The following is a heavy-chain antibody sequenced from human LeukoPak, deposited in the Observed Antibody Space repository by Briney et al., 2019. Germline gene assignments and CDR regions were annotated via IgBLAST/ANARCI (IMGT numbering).Heavy chain of an antibody. CDR2: INPSGGST. CDR1: GYTFTSYY. J-gene: IGHJ4*02. Sequence: ASVKDSCKASGYTFTSYYMHWVRQAPGQELEWMGIINPSGGSTIYAQKFQGRVTMTRDTSTSTVYMELSSLRSEDTAVYYCARVYSSSSPFDYWGQGTLVTVSS. CDR3: ARVYSSSSPFDY. V-gene: IGHV1-46*01. D-gene: IGHD6-6*01.